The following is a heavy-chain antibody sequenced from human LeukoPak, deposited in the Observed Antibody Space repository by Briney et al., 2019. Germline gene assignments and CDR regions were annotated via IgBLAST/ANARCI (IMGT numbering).Heavy chain of an antibody. J-gene: IGHJ4*02. CDR1: GYTFTGNY. CDR2: LNPNSGVT. D-gene: IGHD6-19*01. Sequence: ASVTVSCKASGYTFTGNYIHWVRQAPGQGLEWMGWLNPNSGVTNYAQKLQGRVTMTTDTSTSTAYMELRSLRSDDTAVYYCARWYGYSSGYLDYWGQGTLVTVSS. CDR3: ARWYGYSSGYLDY. V-gene: IGHV1-2*02.